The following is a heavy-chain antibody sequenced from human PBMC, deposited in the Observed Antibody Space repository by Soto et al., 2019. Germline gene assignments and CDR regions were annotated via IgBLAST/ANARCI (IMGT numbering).Heavy chain of an antibody. V-gene: IGHV3-23*01. CDR1: GFTFSSYA. D-gene: IGHD3-3*01. CDR3: AKDLEWTRLSGLYAGMDV. J-gene: IGHJ6*02. CDR2: ISSSGIVT. Sequence: EVQLLESGGGLVQPGGSLRLSCAASGFTFSSYAMSWVRQAPGKGLEWVSVISSSGIVTYYADSVKGRFTISRDNSKNTLYLQMNSLRVEDTAVYYCAKDLEWTRLSGLYAGMDVWGQGTTVTVSS.